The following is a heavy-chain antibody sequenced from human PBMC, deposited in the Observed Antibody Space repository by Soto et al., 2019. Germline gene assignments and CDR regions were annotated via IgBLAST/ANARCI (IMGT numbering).Heavy chain of an antibody. J-gene: IGHJ4*02. CDR2: ISSGGDTK. CDR1: GFTFRSYS. D-gene: IGHD7-27*01. V-gene: IGHV3-48*01. CDR3: ARAFMGMDY. Sequence: EVQLVESGGGLVQPGGSLRLSCAVSGFTFRSYSMHWVRQSPGKGLEWISCISSGGDTKYYADSVTGRFTISRDNAKNSLFLKMSSLRAEDTAVYYCARAFMGMDYWGQGTLVTVSS.